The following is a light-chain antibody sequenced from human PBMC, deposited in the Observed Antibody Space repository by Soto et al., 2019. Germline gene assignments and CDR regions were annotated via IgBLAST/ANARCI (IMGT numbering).Light chain of an antibody. V-gene: IGLV2-14*01. CDR3: SSYRTGGPFV. CDR2: EVS. CDR1: SRDVGGYNY. J-gene: IGLJ1*01. Sequence: QSVLTQPASVSGSPGQSIAISSPGTSRDVGGYNYVSWYQQLPGKAPKLLISEVSNRPSGVSHRFSGSKSGNTASLTISGLQAEDEADYYCSSYRTGGPFVFGTGTKVTVL.